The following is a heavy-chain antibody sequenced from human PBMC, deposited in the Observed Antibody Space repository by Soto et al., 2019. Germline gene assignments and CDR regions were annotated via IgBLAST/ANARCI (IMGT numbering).Heavy chain of an antibody. D-gene: IGHD6-6*01. CDR1: GYTFTGYY. CDR3: ARVAAARPNYYYGMDV. J-gene: IGHJ6*02. Sequence: ASGYTFTGYYMHWVRQAPGQGLEWMGWINPNSGGTNYAQKFQGRVTMTRDTSISTAYMELSRLRSDDTAVYYCARVAAARPNYYYGMDVWGQGTTVTVS. V-gene: IGHV1-2*02. CDR2: INPNSGGT.